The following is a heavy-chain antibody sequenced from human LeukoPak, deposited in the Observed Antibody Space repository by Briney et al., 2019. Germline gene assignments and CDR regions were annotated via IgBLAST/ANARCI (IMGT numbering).Heavy chain of an antibody. J-gene: IGHJ4*02. D-gene: IGHD6-13*01. V-gene: IGHV3-15*01. CDR1: GFTFSNAW. Sequence: PGGSLSLSCAASGFTFSNAWMSWVGQAPGRGLEWVGRIKSKTDGGTTDYAAPVKGRFTISRDDSKNTLYLQMNSLKTEDTAVYYCTTTIAAAGTTDYWGQGTLVTVSS. CDR2: IKSKTDGGTT. CDR3: TTTIAAAGTTDY.